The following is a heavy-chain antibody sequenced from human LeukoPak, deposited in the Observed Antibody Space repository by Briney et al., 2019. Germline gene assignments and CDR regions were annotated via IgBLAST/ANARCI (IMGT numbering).Heavy chain of an antibody. CDR2: ISYDGSNK. D-gene: IGHD1-26*01. J-gene: IGHJ4*02. V-gene: IGHV3-30-3*01. CDR3: AREPRAFRSWENFLYYFDY. CDR1: GFTFSSYA. Sequence: PGGSLRLSCAASGFTFSSYAMHWVRQAPGKGLEWVAVISYDGSNKYYADSVKGRFTISRDNSKNTLYLQMNSLRAEDTAVYYRAREPRAFRSWENFLYYFDYWGQGTLVTVSS.